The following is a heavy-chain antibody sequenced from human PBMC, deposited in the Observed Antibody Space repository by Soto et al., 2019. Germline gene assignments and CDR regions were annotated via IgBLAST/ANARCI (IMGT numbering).Heavy chain of an antibody. V-gene: IGHV3-23*01. J-gene: IGHJ6*03. CDR1: GFTFSSYA. CDR3: AKEKVDFWSGYSTYYYYYMDV. D-gene: IGHD3-3*01. CDR2: ISCSGGST. Sequence: PGGSLRLSCAASGFTFSSYAMSWVRQAPGKGLEWVSVISCSGGSTYYADSVKGRFTISRDNSKNTLYLQMNSLRAEDTAVYYCAKEKVDFWSGYSTYYYYYMDVWGKGTTVTVS.